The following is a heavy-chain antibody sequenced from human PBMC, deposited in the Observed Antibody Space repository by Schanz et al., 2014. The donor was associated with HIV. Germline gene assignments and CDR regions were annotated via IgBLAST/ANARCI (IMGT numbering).Heavy chain of an antibody. V-gene: IGHV3-30*18. CDR1: GFPFSYYG. J-gene: IGHJ4*02. Sequence: QVQVVESGGGVVQPGRSLRLSCAVSGFPFSYYGMHWVRQAPGKGLEWVAVISYDGSNEYYGDSVKGRFTISRDNSKNTLYLQMNSLRREDTAVYYCAKVGRIYSTTWIDYWGQGTLVTVSS. D-gene: IGHD2-2*01. CDR2: ISYDGSNE. CDR3: AKVGRIYSTTWIDY.